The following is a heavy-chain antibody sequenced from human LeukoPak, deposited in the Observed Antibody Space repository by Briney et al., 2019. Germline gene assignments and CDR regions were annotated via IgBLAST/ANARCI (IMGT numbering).Heavy chain of an antibody. Sequence: GGSLRLSCAASGFTFSSYDMSWVRQAPGSGLEWVSGITGSGGSTYYADSVKGRFTISRDNSKNTLYPQMNSLRAEDTAVYYCAKGNWGERLDWYFDLWGRGTLVTVSS. CDR2: ITGSGGST. J-gene: IGHJ2*01. D-gene: IGHD1-26*01. V-gene: IGHV3-23*01. CDR3: AKGNWGERLDWYFDL. CDR1: GFTFSSYD.